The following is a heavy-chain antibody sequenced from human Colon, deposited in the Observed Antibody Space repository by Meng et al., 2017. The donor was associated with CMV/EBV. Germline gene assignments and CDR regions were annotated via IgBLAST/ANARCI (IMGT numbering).Heavy chain of an antibody. CDR2: ISSSTYTT. CDR3: AGASIPDTGMGLDN. D-gene: IGHD2-8*02. Sequence: GGSLRLSCAASGFTFSHYSMNWVRQAPGKGLEWISYISSSTYTTYYVDSVKGRFTISRDNAKNSLYLQMNSLGAEDTAVYYCAGASIPDTGMGLDNWGQGTLVTVSS. CDR1: GFTFSHYS. J-gene: IGHJ4*02. V-gene: IGHV3-48*04.